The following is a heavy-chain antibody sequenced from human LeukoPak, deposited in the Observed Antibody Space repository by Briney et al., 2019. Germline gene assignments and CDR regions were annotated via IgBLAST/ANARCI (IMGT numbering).Heavy chain of an antibody. CDR3: ARDRGSDDPIDY. CDR2: IWHDGANK. J-gene: IGHJ4*02. D-gene: IGHD2-15*01. Sequence: GRSLRLSCAASGFTFSNYGMHWVRQAPGKGLEWAAVIWHDGANKYYADPVKGRFTVSRDNSKNTLSLQMDSLRAEDSAAYYCARDRGSDDPIDYWGQGILVTVSS. CDR1: GFTFSNYG. V-gene: IGHV3-33*08.